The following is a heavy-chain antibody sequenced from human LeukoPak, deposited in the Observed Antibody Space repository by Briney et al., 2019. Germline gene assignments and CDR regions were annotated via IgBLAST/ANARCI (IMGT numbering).Heavy chain of an antibody. Sequence: PSETLSLTYTVSGGSISSSGYYWGWNRQPPGKGLEWIGSMLYSGNTYYNPSLKSRVTISVDTSKNQFSLRLSSVTAADTAVYYCARHEGDYWGQGTLVTVSS. J-gene: IGHJ4*02. CDR3: ARHEGDY. V-gene: IGHV4-39*01. CDR2: MLYSGNT. CDR1: GGSISSSGYY.